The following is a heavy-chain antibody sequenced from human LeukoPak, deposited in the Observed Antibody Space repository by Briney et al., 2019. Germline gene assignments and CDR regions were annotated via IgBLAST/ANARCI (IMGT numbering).Heavy chain of an antibody. V-gene: IGHV1-2*02. CDR2: IDANNGDT. CDR3: ARDPSSVTLYFFDY. D-gene: IGHD4-11*01. J-gene: IGHJ4*02. CDR1: GYTFRGNY. Sequence: ASVKISCKASGYTFRGNYIHWLRQPPGQGLEGMEWIDANNGDTKSAQKFQGRVTMSSDTSISTAYMDLSSLSPDDAAVYYCARDPSSVTLYFFDYWGQGTLVTVSS.